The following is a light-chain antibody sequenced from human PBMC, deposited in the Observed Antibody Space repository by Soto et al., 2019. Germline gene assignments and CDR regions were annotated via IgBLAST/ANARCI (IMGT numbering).Light chain of an antibody. V-gene: IGKV3-11*01. CDR2: DAS. Sequence: EIVLTQSPDTLSFSPWERATLSFWASHSVTTHLAWFQQRPGQTPRLLIYDASTRAPGIPARFSGRGSGADFTLTISSLEPEDFAVYYCQQRSDSITFGQGTRLEIK. J-gene: IGKJ5*01. CDR1: HSVTTH. CDR3: QQRSDSIT.